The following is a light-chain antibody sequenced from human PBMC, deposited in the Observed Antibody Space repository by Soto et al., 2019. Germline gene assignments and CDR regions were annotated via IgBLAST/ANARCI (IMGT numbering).Light chain of an antibody. CDR1: SSDVGGYNY. CDR3: SSYTSSTTLKV. V-gene: IGLV2-14*03. CDR2: DVS. Sequence: QSALTQPASVSGSPGQSITISCTGTSSDVGGYNYVSWYQQHPGKAPKLMIYDVSNRPSGVSNRFSGSKYGNTASLTISGLQSEDEADYYCSSYTSSTTLKVFGGGTQLTVL. J-gene: IGLJ2*01.